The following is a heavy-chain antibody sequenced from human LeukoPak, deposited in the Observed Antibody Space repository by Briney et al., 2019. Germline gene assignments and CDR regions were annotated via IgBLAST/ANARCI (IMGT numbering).Heavy chain of an antibody. CDR3: ARDVLLWFGELYWFDP. CDR1: GGSISSSSYY. D-gene: IGHD3-10*01. V-gene: IGHV4-39*07. J-gene: IGHJ5*02. Sequence: SETLSLTCTVSGGSISSSSYYWGWIRQPPGKGLEWIGSIYYSGSTYYNPSLKSRVTISVDTSKKQFSLKLSSVTAADTAVYYCARDVLLWFGELYWFDPWGQGTLVTASS. CDR2: IYYSGST.